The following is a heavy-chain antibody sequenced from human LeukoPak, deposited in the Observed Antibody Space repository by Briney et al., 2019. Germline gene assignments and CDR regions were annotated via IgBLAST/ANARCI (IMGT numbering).Heavy chain of an antibody. Sequence: SETLCLTCTVSGGSISSYYWSWIRQPAGKGLEWVGRIYTSGSTNYNPSLKSRVTMSVVTSKNQFSLKLSSVTAADTAVYYCARNPYPEGSGWVRNYYYGMDVWGQGTTVTVSS. CDR3: ARNPYPEGSGWVRNYYYGMDV. J-gene: IGHJ6*02. CDR1: GGSISSYY. D-gene: IGHD6-19*01. V-gene: IGHV4-4*07. CDR2: IYTSGST.